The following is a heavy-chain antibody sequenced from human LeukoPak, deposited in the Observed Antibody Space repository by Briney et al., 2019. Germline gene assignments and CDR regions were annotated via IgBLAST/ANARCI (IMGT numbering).Heavy chain of an antibody. J-gene: IGHJ4*02. CDR3: ARVLPYSSGWGVDY. CDR1: GGSISSYY. D-gene: IGHD6-19*01. V-gene: IGHV4-59*01. Sequence: SETLSLTCTVSGGSISSYYWSWIRQPPGKGLEWIGYIYYSGSTNYNPSLKSRVTISVDTSKNQFSLNLSSVTAADTAVYYCARVLPYSSGWGVDYWGQGTLVTVSS. CDR2: IYYSGST.